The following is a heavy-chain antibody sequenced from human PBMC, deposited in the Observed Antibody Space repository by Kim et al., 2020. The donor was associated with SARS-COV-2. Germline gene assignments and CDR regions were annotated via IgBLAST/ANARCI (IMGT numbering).Heavy chain of an antibody. Sequence: DSLKGRFTISRDNAKNSLYLQMNSLRAEDTAVYYCAREGSGELLESFDYWGQGTLVTVSS. CDR3: AREGSGELLESFDY. J-gene: IGHJ4*02. D-gene: IGHD1-26*01. V-gene: IGHV3-7*03.